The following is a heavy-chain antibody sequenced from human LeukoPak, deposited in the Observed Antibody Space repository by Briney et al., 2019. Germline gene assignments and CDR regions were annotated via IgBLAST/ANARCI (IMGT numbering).Heavy chain of an antibody. CDR3: ARVVYGGNSVDY. Sequence: PSETLSLTCTVSGGSISSGGYYWSWIRQHPGKGLEWIGYIYYSGSTYYNPSLKSRVTISVDTSKNQFSLKLSSVTAADTAVYYCARVVYGGNSVDYWGQGTLVTVSS. V-gene: IGHV4-31*03. J-gene: IGHJ4*02. D-gene: IGHD4-23*01. CDR1: GGSISSGGYY. CDR2: IYYSGST.